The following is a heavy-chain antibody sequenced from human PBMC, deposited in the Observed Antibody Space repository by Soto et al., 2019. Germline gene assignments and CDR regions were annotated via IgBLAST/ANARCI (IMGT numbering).Heavy chain of an antibody. V-gene: IGHV3-23*01. CDR3: AKDQMPPGELLWFGELLW. CDR2: ISGSGGST. D-gene: IGHD3-10*01. Sequence: GRSLRLSCAASGFTFSSYAMSWVRQAPGKGLEWVSAISGSGGSTYYADSVKGRFTISRDNSKNTLYLQMNSLRAEDTAVYYCAKDQMPPGELLWFGELLWWGQGTLVTVSS. J-gene: IGHJ4*02. CDR1: GFTFSSYA.